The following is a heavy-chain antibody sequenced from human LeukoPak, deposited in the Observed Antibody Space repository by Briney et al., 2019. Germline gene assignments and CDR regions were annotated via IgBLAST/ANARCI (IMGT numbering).Heavy chain of an antibody. CDR1: GGSISSSSHY. Sequence: SETLSLTCTVSGGSISSSSHYWGWIRQPPGKGLEWIGSMYYRGSTYHNPSLKSRVTISVDTPKNQFSLKLSSVTAADTAVYYCATTTIRLGYWGQGTLVTVSS. CDR3: ATTTIRLGY. V-gene: IGHV4-39*07. J-gene: IGHJ4*02. CDR2: MYYRGST. D-gene: IGHD1-26*01.